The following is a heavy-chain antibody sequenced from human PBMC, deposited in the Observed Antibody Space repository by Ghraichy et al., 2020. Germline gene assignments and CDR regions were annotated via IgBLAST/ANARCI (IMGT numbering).Heavy chain of an antibody. D-gene: IGHD2-2*01. CDR3: ARTLPYQLLSREGNWFDP. V-gene: IGHV4-34*01. J-gene: IGHJ5*02. CDR2: INHSGST. CDR1: GGSFSGYY. Sequence: SETLSLTCAVYGGSFSGYYWSWIRQPPGKGLEWIGEINHSGSTNYNPSLKSRVTISVDTSKNQFSLKLSSVTAADTAVYYCARTLPYQLLSREGNWFDPWGQGTLVTVSS.